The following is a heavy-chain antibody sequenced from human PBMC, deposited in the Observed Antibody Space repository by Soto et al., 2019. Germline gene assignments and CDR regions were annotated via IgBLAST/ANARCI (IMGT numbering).Heavy chain of an antibody. CDR3: ARRYYDFWSGYGFDP. D-gene: IGHD3-3*01. Sequence: HGESLKISCKGSGYSFTSYWIGWVRQMPGKGLEWMGIIYPGDSDTRYSPSFQGQVTISADKPISTAYLQWSSLKASDTAMYYCARRYYDFWSGYGFDPWGQGTLVTVSS. J-gene: IGHJ5*02. CDR2: IYPGDSDT. CDR1: GYSFTSYW. V-gene: IGHV5-51*01.